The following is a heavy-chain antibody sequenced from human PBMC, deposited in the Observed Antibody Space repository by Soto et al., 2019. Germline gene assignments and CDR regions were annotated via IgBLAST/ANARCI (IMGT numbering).Heavy chain of an antibody. CDR1: GFTFSDYY. J-gene: IGHJ4*02. V-gene: IGHV3-11*01. Sequence: PGGSLRLSCAASGFTFSDYYMSWIRQAPGKGLEWVSYISSSGSTIYYADSVEGRFTISRDNAKNSLYLQMNSLRAEDTAVYYCARERIEYSGYDGYFDYWGQGTLVTVSS. CDR2: ISSSGSTI. D-gene: IGHD5-12*01. CDR3: ARERIEYSGYDGYFDY.